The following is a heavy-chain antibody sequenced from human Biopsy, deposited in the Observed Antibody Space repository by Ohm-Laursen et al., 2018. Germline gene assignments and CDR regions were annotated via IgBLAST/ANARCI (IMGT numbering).Heavy chain of an antibody. CDR2: IAYDGSNK. V-gene: IGHV3-30*18. CDR3: AKDGGQWLGGAFDI. CDR1: GFGMYA. D-gene: IGHD6-19*01. Sequence: SLRLSCAASGFGMYAMHWVRQPPGKGLEWLAVIAYDGSNKYYAESVKGRFTISRDRSRDTVHLQMNSLRYEDTALYYCAKDGGQWLGGAFDIWGHGTKVSVSS. J-gene: IGHJ3*02.